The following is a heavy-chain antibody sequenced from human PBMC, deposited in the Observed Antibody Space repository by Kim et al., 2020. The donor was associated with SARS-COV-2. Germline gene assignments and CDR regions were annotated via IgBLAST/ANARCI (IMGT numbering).Heavy chain of an antibody. J-gene: IGHJ5*02. CDR1: GGSFSGYY. D-gene: IGHD3-22*01. V-gene: IGHV4-34*01. Sequence: SETLSLTCAVYGGSFSGYYWSWIRQPPGKGLEWIGEINHSGSTNYNPSLKSRVTISVDTSKNQFSLKLSSVTSADTAVYYCASGDYYDSSGTNWFDPWGQGTLVTVSS. CDR3: ASGDYYDSSGTNWFDP. CDR2: INHSGST.